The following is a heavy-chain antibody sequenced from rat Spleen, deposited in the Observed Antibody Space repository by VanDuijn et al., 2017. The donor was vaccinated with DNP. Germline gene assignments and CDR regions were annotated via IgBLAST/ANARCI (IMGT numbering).Heavy chain of an antibody. CDR1: GFTFSSFP. J-gene: IGHJ4*01. CDR3: ARWNSGYYAMDA. Sequence: EVQLVESGGGLVQPGRSMKLSCAASGFTFSSFPMAWVRQAPTKGLEWVASITNSGGSTYYRDSVKGRFTISRDNAKTTLYLQMNSLRSEDMATYYCARWNSGYYAMDAWGQGTSVTVSS. CDR2: ITNSGGST. D-gene: IGHD4-3*01. V-gene: IGHV5-46*01.